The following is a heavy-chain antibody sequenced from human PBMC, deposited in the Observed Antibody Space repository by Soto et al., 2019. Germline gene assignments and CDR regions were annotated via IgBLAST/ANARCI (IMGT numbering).Heavy chain of an antibody. CDR2: IIPIFGTA. D-gene: IGHD2-21*02. Sequence: QVQLVQSGAEVKKPGSSVKVSCKASGGTFSSYAISWVRQAPGQGLEWMGGIIPIFGTANYAQKFQGRVTITADESTSTASMELSSLRSEDTAVYYCASPYCGGDCYEDYYGMDVWGQGTTVTVSS. J-gene: IGHJ6*02. CDR1: GGTFSSYA. CDR3: ASPYCGGDCYEDYYGMDV. V-gene: IGHV1-69*01.